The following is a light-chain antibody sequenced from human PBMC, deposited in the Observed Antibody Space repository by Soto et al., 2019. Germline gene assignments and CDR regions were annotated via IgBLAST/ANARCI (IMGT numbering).Light chain of an antibody. Sequence: DLQMTQSPSTLSASVGDRVTITCRASQSISYWLAWYQQKPGKAPNLLIYKASSLESGVPSRFSGSGSGTEFTLTISSLQPDDFATYYCQQYNYYWTFGQGTKVEIK. CDR3: QQYNYYWT. CDR2: KAS. V-gene: IGKV1-5*03. J-gene: IGKJ1*01. CDR1: QSISYW.